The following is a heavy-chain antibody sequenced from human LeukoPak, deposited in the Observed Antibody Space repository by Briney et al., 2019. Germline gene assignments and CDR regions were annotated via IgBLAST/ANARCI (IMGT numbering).Heavy chain of an antibody. CDR3: ARDEWGDAFDI. D-gene: IGHD1-26*01. Sequence: GGSLRLSCAASGVTFSSYSMNWVRQAPGKGLEWVSSISSSSSYIHSADSVRGRFTISRDNAKNSLFLQMNSLRAEDTAVYYCARDEWGDAFDIWGQGTMVTVFS. CDR1: GVTFSSYS. V-gene: IGHV3-21*01. J-gene: IGHJ3*02. CDR2: ISSSSSYI.